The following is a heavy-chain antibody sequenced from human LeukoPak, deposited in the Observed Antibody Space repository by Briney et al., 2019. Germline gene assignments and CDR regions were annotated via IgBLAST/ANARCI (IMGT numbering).Heavy chain of an antibody. CDR3: ARRIFSGKFRYLLCSYMDV. J-gene: IGHJ6*03. D-gene: IGHD2/OR15-2a*01. CDR1: GDSISSSS. V-gene: IGHV4-59*08. CDR2: ISNDGKT. Sequence: PSETLSLTCSVSGDSISSSSWTWIRQSPGKGLESLGYISNDGKTKYKSSFEGRVTMSVDTSMSQFSLTLSFVTAADTAVYYCARRIFSGKFRYLLCSYMDVWGKGTTVIVS.